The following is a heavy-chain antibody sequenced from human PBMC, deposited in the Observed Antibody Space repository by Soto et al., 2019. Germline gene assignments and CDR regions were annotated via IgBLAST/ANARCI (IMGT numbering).Heavy chain of an antibody. Sequence: ASVKVSCKASGYTFTGYYMHWVRQAPGQGLEWMGWINPNSGGTNYAQKFQGWVTMTRDTSISTAYMELSRLRSDDTAVYYCARDRDSGGPGTTDPPHYHRAFDIGGQGTRFTVSS. CDR3: ARDRDSGGPGTTDPPHYHRAFDI. V-gene: IGHV1-2*04. J-gene: IGHJ3*02. D-gene: IGHD6-19*01. CDR1: GYTFTGYY. CDR2: INPNSGGT.